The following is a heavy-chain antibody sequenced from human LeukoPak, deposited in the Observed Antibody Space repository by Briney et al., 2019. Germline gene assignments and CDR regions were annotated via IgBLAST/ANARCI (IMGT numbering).Heavy chain of an antibody. CDR1: GDSISSRSYY. CDR2: IYYSGST. V-gene: IGHV4-39*01. D-gene: IGHD3-22*01. J-gene: IGHJ4*02. CDR3: ARDSSGYYLTFDY. Sequence: PSETLSLTCTVSGDSISSRSYYWGWIRQPPGKGLEWIANIYYSGSTYYNPSLKSRVTISLDTSKNQFSLRLTSLTAADTAVYWCARDSSGYYLTFDYWGQGTLVTVSS.